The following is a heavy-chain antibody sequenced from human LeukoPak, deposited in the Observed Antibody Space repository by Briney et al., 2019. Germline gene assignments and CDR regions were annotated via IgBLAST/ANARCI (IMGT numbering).Heavy chain of an antibody. Sequence: ASVKVSCKASGYTFTSYGISWVRQAPGKGLEWMGGFDPEDGETIYAQKFQGRVTMTEDTSTDTAYMELSSLRSEDTAVYYCATTTWIQLKYYFDYWGRGTLVTVSS. CDR2: FDPEDGET. CDR1: GYTFTSYG. CDR3: ATTTWIQLKYYFDY. J-gene: IGHJ4*02. V-gene: IGHV1-24*01. D-gene: IGHD5-18*01.